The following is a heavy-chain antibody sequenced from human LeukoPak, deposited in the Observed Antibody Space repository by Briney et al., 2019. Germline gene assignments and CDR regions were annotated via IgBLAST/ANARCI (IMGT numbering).Heavy chain of an antibody. Sequence: PGGSLRLSCAASGFTFSSYAMHWVRQAPGKGLEWVAVISYDGSNKYYADSVKGRFTISRDNSKNTLYLQMNSLRAEDTAVYYCAKDPLLFDYWGQGTLVTVSS. CDR3: AKDPLLFDY. CDR1: GFTFSSYA. J-gene: IGHJ4*02. V-gene: IGHV3-30-3*01. CDR2: ISYDGSNK. D-gene: IGHD2-15*01.